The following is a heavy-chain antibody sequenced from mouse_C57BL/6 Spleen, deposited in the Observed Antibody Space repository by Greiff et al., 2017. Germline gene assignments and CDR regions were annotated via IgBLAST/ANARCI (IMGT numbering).Heavy chain of an antibody. J-gene: IGHJ2*01. Sequence: QVQLQQSGPELVKPGASVKISCKASGYAFSSSWMNWVKQRPGKGLEWIGRIYPGDGDTNYNGKFKGKATLTADKSSSTAYMQLSSLTAEDSAVYFCARNGYYPDYWGQGTTLTVSS. D-gene: IGHD2-3*01. CDR3: ARNGYYPDY. CDR2: IYPGDGDT. CDR1: GYAFSSSW. V-gene: IGHV1-82*01.